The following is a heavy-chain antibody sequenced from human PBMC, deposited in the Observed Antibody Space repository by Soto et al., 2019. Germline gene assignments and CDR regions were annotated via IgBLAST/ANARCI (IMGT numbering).Heavy chain of an antibody. Sequence: QVQLVESGGGEVQPGRSLRLSCAASGFTFSSYGMHWVRQAPGKGLVWVAVIWFDGTKKYHTDSVKGRFTISRDNSSNTLYLQMNSLRAEDTAVYHCARDYFGDYRSRYLDYWCHGTLVTVSS. J-gene: IGHJ4*01. D-gene: IGHD4-17*01. CDR2: IWFDGTKK. V-gene: IGHV3-33*01. CDR3: ARDYFGDYRSRYLDY. CDR1: GFTFSSYG.